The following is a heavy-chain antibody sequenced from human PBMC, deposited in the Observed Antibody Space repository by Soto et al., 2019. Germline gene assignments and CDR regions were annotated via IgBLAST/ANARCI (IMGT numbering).Heavy chain of an antibody. CDR1: GGSISSGGYY. D-gene: IGHD6-13*01. CDR2: IYYSGST. Sequence: QVQLQESGPGLVKPSQTLSLTCTVSGGSISSGGYYWSWIRQHPGKGLEWIGYIYYSGSTYYNPSLKSRVTISVDTSKNQFSLKLSSVTAADTAVYYCARGSLEQQLEYWYFDLWGRGTLVTVSS. J-gene: IGHJ2*01. V-gene: IGHV4-31*03. CDR3: ARGSLEQQLEYWYFDL.